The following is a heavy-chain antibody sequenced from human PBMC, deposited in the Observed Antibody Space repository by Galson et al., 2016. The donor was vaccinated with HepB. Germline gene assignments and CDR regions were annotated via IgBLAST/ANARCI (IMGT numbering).Heavy chain of an antibody. D-gene: IGHD2/OR15-2a*01. CDR1: GDFISNGPYY. J-gene: IGHJ5*02. Sequence: TLSLTCTVSGDFISNGPYYWTWIRQHLGKGLEWIGYINYSGTTYYNLSLKSRVTISIDASKNLFSLKLSSVTAADTAVYYCARVSSSIGNWFDTWGQGTLVTVSS. CDR3: ARVSSSIGNWFDT. CDR2: INYSGTT. V-gene: IGHV4-31*03.